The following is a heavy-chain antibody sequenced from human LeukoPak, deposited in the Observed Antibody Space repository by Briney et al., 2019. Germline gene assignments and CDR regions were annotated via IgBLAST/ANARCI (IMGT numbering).Heavy chain of an antibody. J-gene: IGHJ4*02. CDR1: GFTIISCW. D-gene: IGHD2-21*01. CDR2: KKKGESEK. Sequence: GGSLRLSXAASGFTIISCWISMVRQAPGKGLKRVATKKKGESEKYYVDSVKGRSAISRDNAKNSLYLQMNSLRAEDTAVYYCTRGWRLIDYWGQGTLVTGSS. CDR3: TRGWRLIDY. V-gene: IGHV3-7*01.